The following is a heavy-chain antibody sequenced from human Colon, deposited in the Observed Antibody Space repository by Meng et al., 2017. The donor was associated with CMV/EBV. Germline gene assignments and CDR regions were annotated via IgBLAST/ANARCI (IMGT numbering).Heavy chain of an antibody. CDR1: GSISSLNW. V-gene: IGHV4-4*02. J-gene: IGHJ4*02. CDR3: ARVVGGSYRRHYYLDY. D-gene: IGHD1-26*01. CDR2: VYLSGNT. Sequence: GSISSLNWWSWVRQAPGKGLEWIGEVYLSGNTNYNPSLKSRITISVDTSKNQFSLSLRFGTVADTAVYYCARVVGGSYRRHYYLDYWGQGTLVHRLL.